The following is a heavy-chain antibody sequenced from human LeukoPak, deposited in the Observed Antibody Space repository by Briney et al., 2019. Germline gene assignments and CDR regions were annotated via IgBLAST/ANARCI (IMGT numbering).Heavy chain of an antibody. Sequence: SETLSLTCAVYGGSFSGYYWSWIRQPPGKGLEWIGEINHSGSTNYNPSLKSRVTIPVDTSKNQFSLKLSSVTAADTAVYYCARGRVAAAGTEGYWFDPWGQGTLVPSPQ. D-gene: IGHD6-13*01. V-gene: IGHV4-34*01. CDR2: INHSGST. CDR3: ARGRVAAAGTEGYWFDP. CDR1: GGSFSGYY. J-gene: IGHJ5*02.